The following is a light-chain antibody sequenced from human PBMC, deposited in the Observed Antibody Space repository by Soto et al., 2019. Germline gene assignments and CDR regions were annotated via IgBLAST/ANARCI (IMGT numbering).Light chain of an antibody. V-gene: IGLV2-14*01. Sequence: QSALTQPASVSGSPGQSITISCTGTSSDVGGYIYVSWYQQHPGKAPKLMIYEVSNRPSGVSNRFSGSKSGNTASLTLSGLQAEDEADYYCSSYTSSSTWVFGGGTKVTVL. CDR2: EVS. CDR3: SSYTSSSTWV. J-gene: IGLJ3*02. CDR1: SSDVGGYIY.